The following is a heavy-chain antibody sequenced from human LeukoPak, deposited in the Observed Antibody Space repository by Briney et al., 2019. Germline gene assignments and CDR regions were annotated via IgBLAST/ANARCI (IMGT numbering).Heavy chain of an antibody. J-gene: IGHJ4*02. CDR3: ARGVWTTVTTGFDY. CDR2: IIPILGIA. CDR1: GGTFSSYA. D-gene: IGHD4-17*01. Sequence: SVKVSCKASGGTFSSYAISWVRQAPGQGLEWMGRIIPILGIANYAQKFQGRVTITADKSTRTAYMELSSLRSEDTAVYYCARGVWTTVTTGFDYWGQGTLVTVSS. V-gene: IGHV1-69*04.